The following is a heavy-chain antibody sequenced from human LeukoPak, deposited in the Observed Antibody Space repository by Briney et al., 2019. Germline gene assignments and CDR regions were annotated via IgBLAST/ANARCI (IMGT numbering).Heavy chain of an antibody. D-gene: IGHD6-13*01. Sequence: ASVKVSCKASGYTFTSYYMHWVRQAPGQGLEWMGIINPSGGSTSYAQKFQGRVTMTRDTSTSTVYMELSSLRSEDTAVYYCARDHLVSLIAAAGTSVDYWGQGTLVIVSS. CDR3: ARDHLVSLIAAAGTSVDY. CDR2: INPSGGST. J-gene: IGHJ4*02. CDR1: GYTFTSYY. V-gene: IGHV1-46*01.